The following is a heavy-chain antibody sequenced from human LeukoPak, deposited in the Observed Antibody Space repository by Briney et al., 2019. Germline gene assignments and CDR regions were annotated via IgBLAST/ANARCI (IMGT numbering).Heavy chain of an antibody. Sequence: SVKVSCKASGGTFSSYAISWVRQAPGRGLEWMGGIIPIFGTANYAQKFQGRVTITADESTSTAYMELSSLRSEDTAVYYCASVGGKGSDAFDIWGQGTMVTVSS. J-gene: IGHJ3*02. D-gene: IGHD1-26*01. CDR3: ASVGGKGSDAFDI. CDR1: GGTFSSYA. CDR2: IIPIFGTA. V-gene: IGHV1-69*13.